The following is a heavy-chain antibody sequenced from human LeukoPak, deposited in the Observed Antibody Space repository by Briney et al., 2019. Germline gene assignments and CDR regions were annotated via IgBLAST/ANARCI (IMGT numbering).Heavy chain of an antibody. CDR3: ARSYCSGGSCYGRGNWFDP. CDR2: IYYSGST. CDR1: GGSISSYY. Sequence: SETLSLTCTVSGGSISSYYWSWIRQPPGKGLEWIGYIYYSGSTNYNPSLKSRVTISVDTSKNQFSLKLSSVTAADTAVYYCARSYCSGGSCYGRGNWFDPWGQGTLVTVSS. J-gene: IGHJ5*02. D-gene: IGHD2-15*01. V-gene: IGHV4-59*01.